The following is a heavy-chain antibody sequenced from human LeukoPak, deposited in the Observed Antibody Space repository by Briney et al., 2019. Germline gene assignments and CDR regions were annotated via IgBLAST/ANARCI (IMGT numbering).Heavy chain of an antibody. CDR2: IIPIHGIP. J-gene: IGHJ6*02. D-gene: IGHD3-10*01. Sequence: SVKVSCKASGDTFSRYALSWVRQAPGQGLAWVGRIIPIHGIPNYAQKFQGRVKITADKSTGTADMELSSLRSEDTAVYYCARDPDSIGFGGPLGMDVWGQGTTVTVSS. V-gene: IGHV1-69*04. CDR3: ARDPDSIGFGGPLGMDV. CDR1: GDTFSRYA.